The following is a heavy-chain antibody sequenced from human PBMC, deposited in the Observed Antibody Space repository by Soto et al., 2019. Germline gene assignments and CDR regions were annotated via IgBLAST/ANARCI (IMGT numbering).Heavy chain of an antibody. Sequence: LSLTCTVSGGSISSGDYYWSWIRQPPGKGLEWIGYIYYSGSTYYNPSLKSRVTISVDTSKNQFSLKLSSVTAADTAVYYCARDSPHHQNNWFDPWGQGTLVTVSS. CDR2: IYYSGST. CDR3: ARDSPHHQNNWFDP. CDR1: GGSISSGDYY. V-gene: IGHV4-30-4*01. J-gene: IGHJ5*02.